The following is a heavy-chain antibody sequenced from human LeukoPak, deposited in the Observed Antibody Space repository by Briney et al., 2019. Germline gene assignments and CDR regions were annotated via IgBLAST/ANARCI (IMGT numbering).Heavy chain of an antibody. V-gene: IGHV3-48*01. CDR1: GFTFSSYS. Sequence: GGSLRLSCTASGFTFSSYSMNWVRQDPGKGLEWVSYISSSSSSIYYADSVKGRFTISRDNSKNSLYLQMYSLRAEDTAVYYCARAYSSSWPMGLSAFDIWRQGSMVTVYS. CDR3: ARAYSSSWPMGLSAFDI. D-gene: IGHD6-13*01. CDR2: ISSSSSSI. J-gene: IGHJ3*02.